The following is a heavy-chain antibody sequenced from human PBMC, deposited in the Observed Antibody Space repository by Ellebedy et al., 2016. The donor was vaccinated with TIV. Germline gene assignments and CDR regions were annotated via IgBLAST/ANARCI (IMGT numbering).Heavy chain of an antibody. D-gene: IGHD3-22*01. V-gene: IGHV3-23*01. CDR1: GFTFSPYT. CDR2: ISDSGENT. CDR3: GKEDGSAYYYRWFDR. J-gene: IGHJ5*02. Sequence: GESLKISXTASGFTFSPYTMNWVRQAPGKGLEWVSGISDSGENTYYADAVKGRFTISRDTSKNTLYLQMNSLRAEDTAVYYCGKEDGSAYYYRWFDRWGQGTLVTVSS.